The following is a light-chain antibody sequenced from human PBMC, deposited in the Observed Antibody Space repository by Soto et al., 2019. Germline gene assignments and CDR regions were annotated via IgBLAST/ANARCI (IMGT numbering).Light chain of an antibody. CDR1: QSISSW. J-gene: IGKJ1*01. Sequence: DIQMTQSPSTLSASVGDRVTITCRASQSISSWLAWYQQKPGKAPKLLIQKASSLESGVPSRFSGSGSGTEFTLTISSLQPDDCATYYCQHYNRYAPWTFGQGTKVEIK. CDR3: QHYNRYAPWT. V-gene: IGKV1-5*03. CDR2: KAS.